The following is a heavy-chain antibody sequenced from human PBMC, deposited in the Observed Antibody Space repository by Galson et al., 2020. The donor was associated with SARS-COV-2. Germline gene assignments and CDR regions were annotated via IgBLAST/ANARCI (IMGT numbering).Heavy chain of an antibody. CDR1: GFTFSSYD. Sequence: GSLRLSCAASGFTFSSYDMHWVRQATGKGLEWVSAIGTAGDTYYPGSVKGRFTISRENAKNSLYLQMNSLRAGDTAVYYCARVDTELGGVYYYYYMDVWGKGTTVTVSS. J-gene: IGHJ6*03. CDR2: IGTAGDT. D-gene: IGHD5-18*01. V-gene: IGHV3-13*01. CDR3: ARVDTELGGVYYYYYMDV.